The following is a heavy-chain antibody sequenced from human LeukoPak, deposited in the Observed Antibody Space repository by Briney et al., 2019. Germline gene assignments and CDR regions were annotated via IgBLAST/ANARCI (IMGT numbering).Heavy chain of an antibody. CDR1: GFTFSNSG. CDR2: IMQDGSEK. CDR3: ARAAYYGSQTGFQH. Sequence: GGSLRLSCAASGFTFSNSGMHWVRQSPGKGLEWVANIMQDGSEKYYVDSVKGRFTISRDNAKNSLYLQMNSLRAEDTAVYYCARAAYYGSQTGFQHWGQGTLVTVSS. D-gene: IGHD3-10*01. V-gene: IGHV3-7*01. J-gene: IGHJ1*01.